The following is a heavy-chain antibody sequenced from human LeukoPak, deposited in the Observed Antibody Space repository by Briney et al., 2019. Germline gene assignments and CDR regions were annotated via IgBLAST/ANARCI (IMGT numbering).Heavy chain of an antibody. CDR2: ISSSSSYI. J-gene: IGHJ4*02. D-gene: IGHD1-26*01. CDR1: GFIFSSYS. CDR3: ARDMGELLWGIFDY. V-gene: IGHV3-21*01. Sequence: GGSLRLSCAASGFIFSSYSMNWVRQAPGKGLEWVSSISSSSSYIYYADSVKGRFTISRDNAKNSLYLQMNSLRAEDTAVYYCARDMGELLWGIFDYWGQGTLVTVSS.